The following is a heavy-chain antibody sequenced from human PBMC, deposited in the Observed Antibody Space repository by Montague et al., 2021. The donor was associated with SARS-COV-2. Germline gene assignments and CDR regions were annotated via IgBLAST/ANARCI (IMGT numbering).Heavy chain of an antibody. Sequence: SETLSLTCTVSGGSISSFYWSWFRQPPGKGPEWIGYISDSGSTNYNPSLTSRVTMSVDTSKNQFSLKVNSVTAADTAVYYCARHYSATLPAVYWGQGTLVTVS. D-gene: IGHD2-15*01. CDR3: ARHYSATLPAVY. CDR1: GGSISSFY. V-gene: IGHV4-59*08. CDR2: ISDSGST. J-gene: IGHJ4*02.